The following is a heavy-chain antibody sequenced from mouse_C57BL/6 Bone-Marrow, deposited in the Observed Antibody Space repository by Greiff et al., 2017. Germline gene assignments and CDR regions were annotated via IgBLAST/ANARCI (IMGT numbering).Heavy chain of an antibody. Sequence: DVHLVESGGGLVQPKGSLKLSCAASGFTFNTYAMTWVRQAPGKGLEWVARIRSKSNNYATYYADSVKDRFTISRDDSQSMLYLQMNNLKTEDTAMYYCVRGDGSIDYWGQGTTLTVSS. D-gene: IGHD1-1*01. V-gene: IGHV10-1*02. CDR2: IRSKSNNYAT. CDR3: VRGDGSIDY. J-gene: IGHJ2*01. CDR1: GFTFNTYA.